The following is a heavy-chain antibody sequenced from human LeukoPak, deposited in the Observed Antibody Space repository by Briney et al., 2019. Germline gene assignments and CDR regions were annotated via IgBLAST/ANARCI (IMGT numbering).Heavy chain of an antibody. V-gene: IGHV4-39*07. D-gene: IGHD3-22*01. Sequence: SETLSLTCTVSGGSIISSSYYWGWIRQPPGKGLEWIGSIYYSGSTYSNPSLKSRVTMSVDTSKNQFSLKLSSVTAADTAVYYCAKSTYYYDTFVNAFDIWGQGTTVTVSS. J-gene: IGHJ3*02. CDR2: IYYSGST. CDR1: GGSIISSSYY. CDR3: AKSTYYYDTFVNAFDI.